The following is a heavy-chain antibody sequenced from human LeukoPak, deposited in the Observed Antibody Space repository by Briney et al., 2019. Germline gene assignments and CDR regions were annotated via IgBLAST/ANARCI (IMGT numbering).Heavy chain of an antibody. J-gene: IGHJ4*02. D-gene: IGHD2-2*01. CDR1: GGSISSSRYY. CDR2: ISYSGST. CDR3: ARGLSCSSTSCYPV. V-gene: IGHV4-39*01. Sequence: SETLSLTCTVSGGSISSSRYYWAWIRQPPGKGLDWIGSISYSGSTYYNSSLKSRLTISVDTSKNQFSLRLSSVTAADTAVYYCARGLSCSSTSCYPVWGQGTLVTVSS.